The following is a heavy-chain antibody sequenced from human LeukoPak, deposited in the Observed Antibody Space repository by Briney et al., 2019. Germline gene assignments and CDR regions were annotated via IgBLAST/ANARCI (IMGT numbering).Heavy chain of an antibody. CDR3: ARIHSSDKYYYYMDV. D-gene: IGHD6-25*01. J-gene: IGHJ6*03. Sequence: GESLKISCKGSGYSFTSYWIGWVRQMPGKGLEWMGIIYPGDSDTRYSPSFQGQVTISADKSISTAYLQWSSLKASDTAMYYCARIHSSDKYYYYMDVWGKGTTVTISS. CDR2: IYPGDSDT. V-gene: IGHV5-51*01. CDR1: GYSFTSYW.